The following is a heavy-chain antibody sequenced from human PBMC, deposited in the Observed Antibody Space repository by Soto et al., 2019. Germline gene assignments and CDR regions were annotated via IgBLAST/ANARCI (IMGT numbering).Heavy chain of an antibody. CDR3: ARVGGLVSGLYYFDY. V-gene: IGHV4-4*02. CDR1: GGSISSSNW. J-gene: IGHJ4*02. D-gene: IGHD6-19*01. CDR2: IYHSGST. Sequence: SETLSLTCAVSGGSISSSNWWSWVRQPPGKGLEWIGEIYHSGSTNYNPSLKSRVTISVDKSKNQFSLKLSSVTAADTAVYYCARVGGLVSGLYYFDYWGQGTLVTVSS.